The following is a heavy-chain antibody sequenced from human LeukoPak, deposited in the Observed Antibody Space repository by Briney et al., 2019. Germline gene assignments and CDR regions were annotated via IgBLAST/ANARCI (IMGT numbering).Heavy chain of an antibody. Sequence: SETLSLTCAVYGGSFSGYYWSWIRQPPGKGLEWIGEINHSGSTNYNPSLKSRVTISVDTSKNQFSLKLSSVTAADTAVYYCARGNGWCFDYWGQGTLVTVSS. J-gene: IGHJ4*02. CDR3: ARGNGWCFDY. D-gene: IGHD6-19*01. CDR1: GGSFSGYY. CDR2: INHSGST. V-gene: IGHV4-34*01.